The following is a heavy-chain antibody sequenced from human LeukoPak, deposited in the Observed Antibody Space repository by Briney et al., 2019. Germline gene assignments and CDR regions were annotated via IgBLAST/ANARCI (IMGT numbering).Heavy chain of an antibody. J-gene: IGHJ3*02. CDR3: AKKYCSGISCSYGFDI. Sequence: PSETLSLTCAVYNESFSGYYWSWIRQPPGKGLEWIGETSHSGRTNYNPSLESRVTISVATSRRQFSLNLNSVTAADTAVYFCAKKYCSGISCSYGFDIWGQGTMVTVSS. V-gene: IGHV4-34*01. D-gene: IGHD2-2*01. CDR1: NESFSGYY. CDR2: TSHSGRT.